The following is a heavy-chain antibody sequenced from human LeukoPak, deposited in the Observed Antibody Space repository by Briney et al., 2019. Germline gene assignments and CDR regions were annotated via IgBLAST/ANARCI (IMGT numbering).Heavy chain of an antibody. Sequence: PGGSLRLSCAASGFTFSDYWMISVRGAPGEGLEGDGNIKQDGSEKLYADSVRGRFRISRDNAQTSLYLQMNSLRAEDTAVYYCARASDPWLQLTWGQGTLVTVSS. V-gene: IGHV3-7*05. CDR1: GFTFSDYW. CDR3: ARASDPWLQLT. CDR2: IKQDGSEK. D-gene: IGHD5-24*01. J-gene: IGHJ5*02.